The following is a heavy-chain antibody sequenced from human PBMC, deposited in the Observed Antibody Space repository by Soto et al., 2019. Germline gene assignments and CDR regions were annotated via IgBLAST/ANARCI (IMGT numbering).Heavy chain of an antibody. CDR1: GGSVNSGNYY. Sequence: QVQLQQWGAGLLKPSETLSLTCAVFGGSVNSGNYYWSWIRQPPGKGLEWIGEMSHSGGTHFNPSLKGRVTLSVDPAKNQFSLKMSSVTAADTALYYWARVERGTSTTGVDAFDIWGPGTMVTVSS. CDR2: MSHSGGT. D-gene: IGHD1-1*01. J-gene: IGHJ3*02. V-gene: IGHV4-34*01. CDR3: ARVERGTSTTGVDAFDI.